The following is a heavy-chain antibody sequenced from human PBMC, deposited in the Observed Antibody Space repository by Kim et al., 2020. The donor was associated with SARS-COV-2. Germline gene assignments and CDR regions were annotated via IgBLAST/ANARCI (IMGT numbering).Heavy chain of an antibody. D-gene: IGHD6-19*01. V-gene: IGHV6-1*01. J-gene: IGHJ3*02. CDR1: GDSVSSNSAA. Sequence: SQTLSLTCAISGDSVSSNSAAWNWIRQSPSRGLEWLGRTYYRSKWYNDYAVSVKSRITINPDTSKNQFSLQLNSVTPEDTAVYYCARDAPRYSSGWYQAFDIWGQGTMVTVSS. CDR2: TYYRSKWYN. CDR3: ARDAPRYSSGWYQAFDI.